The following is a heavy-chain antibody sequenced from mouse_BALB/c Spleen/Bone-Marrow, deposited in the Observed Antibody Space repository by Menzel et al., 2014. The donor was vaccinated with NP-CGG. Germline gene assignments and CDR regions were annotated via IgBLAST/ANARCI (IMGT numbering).Heavy chain of an antibody. CDR2: IDPSDSET. J-gene: IGHJ2*01. Sequence: VQLQQSGAELVRPGTPVKLSCKASGYTFTSYWMNWVKQRPGRGLEWIGRIDPSDSETHYNQKFKDKATLTVDKSSSTAYIQLSSLTSGGSAVYYCARWGAYFDYWGQGTTLTVSS. CDR3: ARWGAYFDY. V-gene: IGHV1-61*01. CDR1: GYTFTSYW.